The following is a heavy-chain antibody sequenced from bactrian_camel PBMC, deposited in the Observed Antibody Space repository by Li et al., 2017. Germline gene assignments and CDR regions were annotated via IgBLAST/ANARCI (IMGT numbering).Heavy chain of an antibody. D-gene: IGHD5*01. V-gene: IGHV3S1*01. J-gene: IGHJ6*01. CDR1: GYNYRSYC. CDR3: AAAADARWLGTHLGF. Sequence: HVQLVESGGGSVQPGESLKLSCVGIGYNYRSYCMGWFRQAPGKEREGVAVINTGLSGAYYADSVKGRFTISQDNDKSMVYLQMNSLIPEDTAMYYCAAAADARWLGTHLGFLGQGTQVTVS. CDR2: INTGLSGA.